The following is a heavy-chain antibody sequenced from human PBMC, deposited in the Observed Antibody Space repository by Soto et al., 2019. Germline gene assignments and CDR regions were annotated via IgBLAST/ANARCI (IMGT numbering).Heavy chain of an antibody. J-gene: IGHJ4*02. D-gene: IGHD2-2*01. CDR2: ISSSSSYI. CDR3: ARDLPDIVVVPAAMEAAAEENY. CDR1: VFTFSSYS. V-gene: IGHV3-21*01. Sequence: RWSLRLSCPASVFTFSSYSMNWCRQAPGKGLEWVSSISSSSSYIYYADSVKGRFTISRDNAKNSLYLQMNSLRAEDTAVYYCARDLPDIVVVPAAMEAAAEENYWGQGTLVTVSS.